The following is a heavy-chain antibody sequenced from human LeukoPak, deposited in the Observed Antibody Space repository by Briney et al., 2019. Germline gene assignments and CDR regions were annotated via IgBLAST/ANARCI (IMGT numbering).Heavy chain of an antibody. D-gene: IGHD2-15*01. V-gene: IGHV4-59*01. J-gene: IGHJ6*03. CDR3: ARTTEGYCRGRSCYSYYYYMDV. Sequence: SETLSLTCTVSGGSISSYYWSWIRQPPGKGLEWIGYIHYSGSTNYNPSLKSRVTISVDTSKNQFSLKLSSVTAADTAVYYCARTTEGYCRGRSCYSYYYYMDVWGKGTTVTISS. CDR2: IHYSGST. CDR1: GGSISSYY.